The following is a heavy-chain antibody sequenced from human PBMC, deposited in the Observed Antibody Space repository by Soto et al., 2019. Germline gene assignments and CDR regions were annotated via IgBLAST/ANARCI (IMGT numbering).Heavy chain of an antibody. CDR1: GGSISSGDYY. CDR3: ARVTAMVTSEYFQH. J-gene: IGHJ1*01. D-gene: IGHD5-18*01. Sequence: QVQLQESGPGLVKPSQTLSLTCTVSGGSISSGDYYWSWIRQPPGKGMEWIGYIYYSGSTYYNPSLNSRVTISVDTSKNQFSLKLSSVTAADTAVYYCARVTAMVTSEYFQHLGQGTLVTVSS. CDR2: IYYSGST. V-gene: IGHV4-30-4*01.